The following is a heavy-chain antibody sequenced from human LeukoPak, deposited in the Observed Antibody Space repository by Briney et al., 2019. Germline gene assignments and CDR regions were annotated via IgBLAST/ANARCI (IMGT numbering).Heavy chain of an antibody. CDR3: AREGRYYDYVWGSRDAFDI. Sequence: PSETLSLTCTVSGGSISSYYWSWIRQPPGKGLEWIGYIYYSGSTNYNPSLKSRVTISVDTSKNQFSLKLSSVTAADTAVYYCAREGRYYDYVWGSRDAFDIWGQGTMVTVSS. V-gene: IGHV4-59*01. CDR1: GGSISSYY. J-gene: IGHJ3*02. CDR2: IYYSGST. D-gene: IGHD3-16*01.